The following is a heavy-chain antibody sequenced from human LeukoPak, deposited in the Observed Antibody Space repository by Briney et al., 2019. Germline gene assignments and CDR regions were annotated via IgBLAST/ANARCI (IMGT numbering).Heavy chain of an antibody. J-gene: IGHJ4*02. CDR3: ARSGVTTLSGEYYFDY. V-gene: IGHV1-8*02. CDR1: GGTFSNYA. D-gene: IGHD4-17*01. CDR2: MNPNSGNT. Sequence: ASVKVSCKASGGTFSNYAINWVRQATGQGLEWMGWMNPNSGNTGYAQKFQGRVTMTRNTSISTAYMELSSLRSEDTAVYYCARSGVTTLSGEYYFDYWGQGTLVTVSS.